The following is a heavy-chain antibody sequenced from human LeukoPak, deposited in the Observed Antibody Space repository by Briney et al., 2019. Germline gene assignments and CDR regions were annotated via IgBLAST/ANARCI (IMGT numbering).Heavy chain of an antibody. V-gene: IGHV4-59*12. CDR2: IYYSGST. J-gene: IGHJ5*02. Sequence: PSETLSLTCTVSGGSISSYYWSWIRQPPGKGLEWIGYIYYSGSTNYNPSLKSRVTISVDKSKNQFSLKLSSVTAADTAVYYCARDRPRGYYDSSGYSFDPWGQGTLVTVSS. D-gene: IGHD3-22*01. CDR1: GGSISSYY. CDR3: ARDRPRGYYDSSGYSFDP.